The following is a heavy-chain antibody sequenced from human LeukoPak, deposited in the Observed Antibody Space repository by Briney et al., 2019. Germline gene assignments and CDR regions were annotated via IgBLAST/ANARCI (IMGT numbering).Heavy chain of an antibody. CDR3: AKGGFVDTAMVTSY. D-gene: IGHD5-18*01. V-gene: IGHV3-23*01. J-gene: IGHJ4*02. CDR2: ISGSGGST. Sequence: GGSLRLSCAASGFTFSSYAMNWVRQAPGKGLEWVSTISGSGGSTYYADSVKGRFTISRDNSKNTLYLQMNSLRAEDTALYYCAKGGFVDTAMVTSYWGQGTLVTVSS. CDR1: GFTFSSYA.